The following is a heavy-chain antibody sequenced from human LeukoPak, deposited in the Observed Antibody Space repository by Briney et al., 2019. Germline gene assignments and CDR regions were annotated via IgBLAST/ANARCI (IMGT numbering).Heavy chain of an antibody. V-gene: IGHV3-7*03. D-gene: IGHD4-23*01. CDR1: TFTFSNYW. CDR3: ARETAVVTQADFDS. J-gene: IGHJ4*02. CDR2: IKQDGSEK. Sequence: GGSLRLSCAASTFTFSNYWMSWVRQAPGKGLEWVANIKQDGSEKYYVDSVKGRFTISRDNAKTSLYLQMNSLRAEDTAVYYCARETAVVTQADFDSWGQGTLVTVSS.